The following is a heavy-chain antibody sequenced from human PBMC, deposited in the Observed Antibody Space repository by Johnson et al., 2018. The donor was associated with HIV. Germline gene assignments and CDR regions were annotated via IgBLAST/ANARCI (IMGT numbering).Heavy chain of an antibody. J-gene: IGHJ3*02. D-gene: IGHD2-21*02. V-gene: IGHV3-23*04. CDR2: ISGSGGST. Sequence: VQLVESGGGLVQPGGSLRLSCAASGFTFSSYAMSWVRQAPGKGLEWASAISGSGGSTYYAESVKGRFTIPRDYAKKSMYLQLNSLSADDTAAFYCARGGLTPPPWRWGLLCRYTVFDMWGQGTMITVSS. CDR1: GFTFSSYA. CDR3: ARGGLTPPPWRWGLLCRYTVFDM.